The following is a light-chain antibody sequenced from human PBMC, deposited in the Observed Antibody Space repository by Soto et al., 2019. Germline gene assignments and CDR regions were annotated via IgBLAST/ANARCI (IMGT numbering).Light chain of an antibody. CDR2: DAS. Sequence: EIVVTQSPATLSLSPGERATLSCRTSQGVSTYLAWYQQKPGQAPRLLIADASNRATGIPARFSGSGSGTDFTLTISSLDPEDFAVYYCQHRNNWPFTFGPGTKVDF. V-gene: IGKV3-11*01. J-gene: IGKJ3*01. CDR1: QGVSTY. CDR3: QHRNNWPFT.